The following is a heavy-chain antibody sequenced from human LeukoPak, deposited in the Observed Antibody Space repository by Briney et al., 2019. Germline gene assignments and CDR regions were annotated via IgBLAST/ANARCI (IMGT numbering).Heavy chain of an antibody. D-gene: IGHD6-19*01. CDR3: ARDRDSSGWHVADY. V-gene: IGHV1-18*01. CDR1: GYTFSSYD. J-gene: IGHJ4*02. Sequence: GASVKVSCKASGYTFSSYDITWVRQAPGQGLEWMGWISPNNGTPNYAQKFQGRVTMTTDTPTSTAYMEMRSLRSDDTAVYYCARDRDSSGWHVADYWGQGTLVTVSS. CDR2: ISPNNGTP.